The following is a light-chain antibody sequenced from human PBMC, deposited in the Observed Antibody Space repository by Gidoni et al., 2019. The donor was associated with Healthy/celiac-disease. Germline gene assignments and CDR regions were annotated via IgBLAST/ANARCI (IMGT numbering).Light chain of an antibody. V-gene: IGLV1-40*01. CDR1: RSNLGAGYD. CDR3: QSYDSSLSGSEV. CDR2: GNS. Sequence: QSVLTQPPSVSGAPGQSVTISCTGSRSNLGAGYDVHWYQQLPGTAPKLLSYGNSNRPSGVPDRFSGSKSGTSSSLAITGLQAEDEADYYCQSYDSSLSGSEVFGGGTKLTVL. J-gene: IGLJ2*01.